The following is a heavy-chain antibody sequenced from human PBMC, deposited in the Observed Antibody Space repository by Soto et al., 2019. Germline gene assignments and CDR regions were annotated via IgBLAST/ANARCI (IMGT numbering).Heavy chain of an antibody. V-gene: IGHV4-31*03. D-gene: IGHD2-21*01. J-gene: IGHJ5*02. CDR3: AIAPHEEIFTGCDS. CDR2: ISYSGST. CDR1: GCSMSSDIYF. Sequence: QVELQESGPRLVKPSQTLSLTCTVSGCSMSSDIYFWTWIRQSPEKGLEWIGHISYSGSTHYNASLQARLAISTDIAKNQFSLCLTSLTSAVTAVYFCAIAPHEEIFTGCDSWGQGIQVTVSS.